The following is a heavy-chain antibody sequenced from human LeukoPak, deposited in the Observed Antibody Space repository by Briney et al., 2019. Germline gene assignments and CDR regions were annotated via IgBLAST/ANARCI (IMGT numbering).Heavy chain of an antibody. J-gene: IGHJ3*02. CDR1: GGSISSYY. Sequence: SETLSLTCTVSGGSISSYYWSWIRQPPGKGLEWVGYIYYSGSTNYNPPLKSRVTISVDTSKNQFSLKLSSVTAADTAVYYCARGLRLGYCSSTSCLGAFDIGGQGTMVTVSS. V-gene: IGHV4-59*01. CDR3: ARGLRLGYCSSTSCLGAFDI. D-gene: IGHD2-2*01. CDR2: IYYSGST.